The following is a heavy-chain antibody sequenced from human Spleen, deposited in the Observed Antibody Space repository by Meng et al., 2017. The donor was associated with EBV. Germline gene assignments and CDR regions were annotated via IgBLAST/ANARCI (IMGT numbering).Heavy chain of an antibody. J-gene: IGHJ4*02. CDR1: GFTFSSYD. CDR2: ISDNGRNN. V-gene: IGHV3-30*04. D-gene: IGHD1-14*01. Sequence: QVKLVESXXGXVEPGXXLXXXCAASGFTFSSYDMHWVRQAPGKGLEWVAAISDNGRNNYYADSVKGRFTISRDNSKDTLYLQMNSLRVDDTAVYFCGSTILAGSYFDYWGQGKLVNVSS. CDR3: GSTILAGSYFDY.